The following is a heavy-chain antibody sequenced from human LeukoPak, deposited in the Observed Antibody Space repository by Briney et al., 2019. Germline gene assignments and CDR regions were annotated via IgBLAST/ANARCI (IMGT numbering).Heavy chain of an antibody. D-gene: IGHD1-26*01. J-gene: IGHJ4*02. CDR2: IYSGGYT. V-gene: IGHV3-66*01. CDR3: ARRLEYSGSKGVFDY. Sequence: GGSLRLSCAASGFTVTTNYMTWVRQAPGKGLEWVSIIYSGGYTDYADSVNGRFTISRDNSKNTLDLQMNSLRAEDTAVYYCARRLEYSGSKGVFDYWGQGILVTVSS. CDR1: GFTVTTNY.